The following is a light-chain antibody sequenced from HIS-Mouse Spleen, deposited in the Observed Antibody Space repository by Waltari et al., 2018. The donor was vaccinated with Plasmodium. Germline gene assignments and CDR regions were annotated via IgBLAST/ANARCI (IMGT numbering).Light chain of an antibody. CDR1: SDTNVGTSN. J-gene: IGLJ3*02. CDR3: MIWPSNASGV. CDR2: YYSDSDK. V-gene: IGLV5-37*01. Sequence: QPVLTQPPSSSASPGESARLTCTLPSDTNVGTSNIYWYHPKPGSPPRYLLYYYSDSDKGQGSGVPSRFSGSKDASANTGILLISGLQSEDEADYYCMIWPSNASGVFGGGTKLTVL.